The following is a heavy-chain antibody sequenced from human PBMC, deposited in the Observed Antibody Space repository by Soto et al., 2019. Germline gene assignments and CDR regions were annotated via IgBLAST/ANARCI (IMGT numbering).Heavy chain of an antibody. D-gene: IGHD5-18*01. CDR1: GFTFSSYG. V-gene: IGHV3-30*18. Sequence: QVQLVESGGGVVQPGRSLRLSCAASGFTFSSYGMHWVRQAPGKGLEWVAVISYDGSNKYYADSVKGRFTISRDNSKNTLYLQMNSLRAEDTAVYYCAKDQGGYSYGSLDWYFDLWGRGPLVTVSS. J-gene: IGHJ2*01. CDR3: AKDQGGYSYGSLDWYFDL. CDR2: ISYDGSNK.